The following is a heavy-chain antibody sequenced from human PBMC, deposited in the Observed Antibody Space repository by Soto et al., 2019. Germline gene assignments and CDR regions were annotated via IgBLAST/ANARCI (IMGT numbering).Heavy chain of an antibody. V-gene: IGHV1-69*12. J-gene: IGHJ6*02. CDR1: GGTFSTYA. D-gene: IGHD3-10*01. CDR3: ARDGRAMVRGLLHYYYGMDV. CDR2: IIPIFGTA. Sequence: QVRLVQSGAEVKKPGSSVKVSCKASGGTFSTYAISWVRQAPGQGLEWMGGIIPIFGTANYAQKFQGRVTITADDSTSTAYMELSSLRSEDTAVYYWARDGRAMVRGLLHYYYGMDVWGQGTTVTVSS.